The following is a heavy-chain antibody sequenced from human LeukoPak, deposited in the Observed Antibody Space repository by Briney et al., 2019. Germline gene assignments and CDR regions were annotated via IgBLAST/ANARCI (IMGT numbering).Heavy chain of an antibody. J-gene: IGHJ4*02. CDR3: ARDEGDY. Sequence: ASVKVSRKASGYTFSNFGIGWVRQAPGQGLEWMGWISAYNVTPPYPQKLQGRLTMTSDTSTSTAYMELRSLRPDDTAVYYCARDEGDYWGQGTLVTVSS. CDR1: GYTFSNFG. CDR2: ISAYNVTP. V-gene: IGHV1-18*04.